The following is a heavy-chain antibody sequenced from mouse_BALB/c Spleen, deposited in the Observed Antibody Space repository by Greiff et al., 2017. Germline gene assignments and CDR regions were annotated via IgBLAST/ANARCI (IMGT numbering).Heavy chain of an antibody. V-gene: IGHV1-7*01. CDR2: INPSTGYT. D-gene: IGHD2-14*01. J-gene: IGHJ4*01. CDR1: GYTFTSYW. CDR3: ARNYRYDRDAMDY. Sequence: VQLQQSGAELAKPGASAKMSCKACGYTFTSYWMHWVKQRPGQGLEWIGYINPSTGYTEYNQKFKDKATLTADKSSSTAYMQLSSLTSEDSAVYYCARNYRYDRDAMDYWGQGTSVTVSS.